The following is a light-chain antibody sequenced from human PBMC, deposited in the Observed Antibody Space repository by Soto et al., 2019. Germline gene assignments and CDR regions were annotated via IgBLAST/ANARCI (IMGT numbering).Light chain of an antibody. J-gene: IGLJ3*02. Sequence: QSVLTQSPSASASLGASVKLTCTLSSEHSSYAMAWHQQQPERGPRFLMKFNRDGSHTKGDGIPDRFSGSSSGAERYLTISSLQSEDEAAYYCQTWGHGIRVFGGGTKLTVL. CDR1: SEHSSYA. CDR2: FNRDGSH. V-gene: IGLV4-69*01. CDR3: QTWGHGIRV.